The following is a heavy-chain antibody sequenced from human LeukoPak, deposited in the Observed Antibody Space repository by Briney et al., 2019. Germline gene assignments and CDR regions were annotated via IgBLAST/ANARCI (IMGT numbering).Heavy chain of an antibody. CDR2: ITWNSDIK. V-gene: IGHV3-9*01. CDR1: GFSFGDYA. D-gene: IGHD3-10*01. J-gene: IGHJ6*03. CDR3: ARAPISGSYSQYFYMDV. Sequence: GGSLRLSCAASGFSFGDYAMHWVRQAPGKGLEWVSGITWNSDIKAYADAVKGRFTISRDNAKNSLYLQMNSLRSDDTALYYCARAPISGSYSQYFYMDVWGKGTTVTISS.